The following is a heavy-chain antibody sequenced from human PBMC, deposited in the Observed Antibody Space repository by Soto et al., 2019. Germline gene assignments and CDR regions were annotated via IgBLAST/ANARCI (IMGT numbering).Heavy chain of an antibody. V-gene: IGHV3-9*01. J-gene: IGHJ4*02. D-gene: IGHD3-10*01. CDR2: ISWNSGSI. CDR1: GFTFDDYA. CDR3: AKGERMVRGVFSSYYFDY. Sequence: GGSLRLSCAASGFTFDDYAMRWVRQAPGKGLEWVSGISWNSGSIGYADSVQGRFTISRDNAKNSLYLQMNSLRAEDTALYYCAKGERMVRGVFSSYYFDYWGQGTLVTVSS.